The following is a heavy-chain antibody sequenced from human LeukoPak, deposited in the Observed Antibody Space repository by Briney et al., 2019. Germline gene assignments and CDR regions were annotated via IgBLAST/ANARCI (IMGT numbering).Heavy chain of an antibody. V-gene: IGHV1-69*06. CDR2: IIPIFGTA. CDR1: GGTFSSYA. J-gene: IGHJ4*02. CDR3: ARDTKYDYGGNSIGGIDY. D-gene: IGHD4-23*01. Sequence: GASVKVSCKASGGTFSSYAISWVRQAPGQGLEWMGGIIPIFGTANYAQKFQGRVTITADKSTSTAYMELSSLRSEDTAVYYCARDTKYDYGGNSIGGIDYWGQGTLVTVSS.